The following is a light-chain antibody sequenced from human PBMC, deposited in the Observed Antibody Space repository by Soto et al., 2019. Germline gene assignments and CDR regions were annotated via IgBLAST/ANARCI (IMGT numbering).Light chain of an antibody. J-gene: IGKJ1*01. CDR3: QQSYSTPQT. V-gene: IGKV1-39*01. Sequence: DIQMTQSPSSLSASVGDRVTITCRASQSISSYLNWYQQKPGKAPKVLICAASSLQSGVPSRFSGSGSGTDFTLTISSLQPEDFATYYCQQSYSTPQTFGQGTVVDVK. CDR1: QSISSY. CDR2: AAS.